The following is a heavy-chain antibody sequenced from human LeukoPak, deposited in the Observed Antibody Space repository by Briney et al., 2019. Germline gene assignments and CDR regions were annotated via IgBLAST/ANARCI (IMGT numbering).Heavy chain of an antibody. J-gene: IGHJ6*04. CDR1: GFTVSSNY. CDR3: ASKMYGSGSYYYGMDV. Sequence: GGSLRLSCAASGFTVSSNYMSWVRQAPGKGLEWVSVIYSGGSTYYADSVKGRFTISRDNSKNTLYPQMNSLRAEDTAVYYCASKMYGSGSYYYGMDVWGKGTTVTVSS. V-gene: IGHV3-53*01. D-gene: IGHD3-10*01. CDR2: IYSGGST.